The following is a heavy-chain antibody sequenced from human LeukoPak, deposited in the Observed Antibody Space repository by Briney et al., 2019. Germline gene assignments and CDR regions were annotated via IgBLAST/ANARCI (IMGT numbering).Heavy chain of an antibody. CDR1: GGSISSYY. D-gene: IGHD3-9*01. Sequence: SETLSLTCTVSGGSISSYYWSWIRQPPGKGLEWIGYIYYSGSTNYNPSLKSRVTISVDTSKNQFSLKLSSVTAADTAVYYCAREHLFYDIDAFDIWGQGTMVTVSS. V-gene: IGHV4-59*01. CDR3: AREHLFYDIDAFDI. J-gene: IGHJ3*02. CDR2: IYYSGST.